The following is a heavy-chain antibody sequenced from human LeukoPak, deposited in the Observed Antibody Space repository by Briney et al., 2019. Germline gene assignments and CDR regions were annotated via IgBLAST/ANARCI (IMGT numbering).Heavy chain of an antibody. V-gene: IGHV4-59*01. J-gene: IGHJ4*02. CDR2: IYYSGRT. CDR3: ARDNGHSSSWFDY. D-gene: IGHD6-6*01. Sequence: SETLSLTCTVSGGSISSYYWSWLRQPPRKGLEWIGYIYYSGRTNYNPSLKSRVTISLGTSKNQFSLKLSSVTAADTAVYYCARDNGHSSSWFDYWGQGTLVTVSS. CDR1: GGSISSYY.